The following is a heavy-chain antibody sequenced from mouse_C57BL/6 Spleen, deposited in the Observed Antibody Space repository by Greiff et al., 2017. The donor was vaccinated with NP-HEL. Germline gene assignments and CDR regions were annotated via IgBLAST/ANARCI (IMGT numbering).Heavy chain of an antibody. CDR2: INPSNGGT. Sequence: QVQLQQPGTELVKPGASVKLSCKASGYTFTSYWMPWVKQRPGQGLEWIGNINPSNGGTNYNEKFKSKATLTVDISSSTAYMQLSSLTSEDSAVYDCARSKYYGSHDYWGQGTTLTVSS. J-gene: IGHJ2*01. V-gene: IGHV1-53*01. D-gene: IGHD1-1*01. CDR1: GYTFTSYW. CDR3: ARSKYYGSHDY.